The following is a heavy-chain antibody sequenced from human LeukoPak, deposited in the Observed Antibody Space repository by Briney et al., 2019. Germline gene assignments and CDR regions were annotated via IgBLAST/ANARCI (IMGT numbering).Heavy chain of an antibody. CDR3: AKDKEYDSSGYYGY. V-gene: IGHV3-23*01. J-gene: IGHJ4*02. CDR2: IRGSGGST. D-gene: IGHD3-22*01. Sequence: PGGSLRLSCAASGFTFSSYAMSWVRQARGNGLEGVSVIRGSGGSTYYADSVKGRFTIYRDNAKNSLYLQMNSLRAEDTALYCCAKDKEYDSSGYYGYWGQGTLVTVSS. CDR1: GFTFSSYA.